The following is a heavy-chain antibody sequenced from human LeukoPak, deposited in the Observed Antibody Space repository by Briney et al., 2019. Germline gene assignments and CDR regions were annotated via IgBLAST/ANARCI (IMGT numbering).Heavy chain of an antibody. J-gene: IGHJ6*03. CDR3: ARVGYCTNGVCFPYYYYYMDV. Sequence: SETLSLTCTVSGYSISSGYYWGWIRQPPGKGLGWSGSIYHSGSTYYNPSLKSRATISVDTSKNQFSLKLSSVTAADTAVYYCARVGYCTNGVCFPYYYYYMDVWGKGTTVTVSS. CDR1: GYSISSGYY. CDR2: IYHSGST. D-gene: IGHD2-8*01. V-gene: IGHV4-38-2*02.